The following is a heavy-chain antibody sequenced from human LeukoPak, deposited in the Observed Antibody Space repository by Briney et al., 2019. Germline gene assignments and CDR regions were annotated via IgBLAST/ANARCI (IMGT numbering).Heavy chain of an antibody. J-gene: IGHJ5*02. CDR1: GFNVRSKY. V-gene: IGHV3-53*01. D-gene: IGHD3/OR15-3a*01. CDR3: ARVSFGPASEWFDP. CDR2: FYSGGTT. Sequence: GGSLRLSCAASGFNVRSKYMSWVRQAPGKGLECVPVFYSGGTTAYADSVKGRFTVSIDNSNNTLYLQMNSLRAEDTAVYYCARVSFGPASEWFDPWGQGTLVTVSS.